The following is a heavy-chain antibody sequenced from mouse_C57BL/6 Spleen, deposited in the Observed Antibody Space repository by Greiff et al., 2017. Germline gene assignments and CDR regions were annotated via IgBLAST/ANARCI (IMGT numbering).Heavy chain of an antibody. CDR1: GYTFTSYW. J-gene: IGHJ1*03. CDR2: IDPSDSYT. CDR3: ERRGQRSVEGYFDV. V-gene: IGHV1-50*01. Sequence: QVQLQQPGAELVKPGASVKLSCKASGYTFTSYWMQWVKQRPGQGLEWIGEIDPSDSYTNYNQKFKGKATLTVDTSSSPAYMHLSSLTSEDSAVYCCERRGQRSVEGYFDVWGTGTTVTVAS. D-gene: IGHD1-1*01.